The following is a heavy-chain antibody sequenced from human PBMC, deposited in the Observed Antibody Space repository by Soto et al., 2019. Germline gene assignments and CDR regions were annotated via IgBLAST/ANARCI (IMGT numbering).Heavy chain of an antibody. CDR1: GFTVTGYI. V-gene: IGHV3-21*06. CDR2: ISSTTNYI. Sequence: GGALRLCCAASGFTVTGYIMNWVRQAPGKGLEWVSSISSTTNYIYYGDSMKGRFTISRDNAKNSLYLEMNSLRAEDTAVYYCARESGDLTSNFDYWGQGTLVTVSS. J-gene: IGHJ4*02. CDR3: ARESGDLTSNFDY. D-gene: IGHD3-10*01.